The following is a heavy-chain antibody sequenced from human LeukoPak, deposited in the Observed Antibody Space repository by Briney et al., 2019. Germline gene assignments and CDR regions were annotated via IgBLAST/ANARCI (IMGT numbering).Heavy chain of an antibody. Sequence: GGSLRLSCAASGSSFSSHWVHWVRQAPGKGLVWVSRISDDGSYTSNVDSVKGRFTISRDNVNNMLYLHMNSLRAEDTAVYYCASFGISWRSSYWGQGTLVTVSS. CDR2: ISDDGSYT. V-gene: IGHV3-74*01. D-gene: IGHD2-21*01. J-gene: IGHJ4*02. CDR3: ASFGISWRSSY. CDR1: GSSFSSHW.